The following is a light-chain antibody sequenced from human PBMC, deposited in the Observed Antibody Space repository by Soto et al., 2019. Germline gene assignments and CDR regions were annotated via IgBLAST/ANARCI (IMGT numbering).Light chain of an antibody. V-gene: IGLV2-18*01. Sequence: QSVLTQPPSVSGSPGQSVTISCTGTSTDFVSYNRVSWYQQPPGTAPKLMMYEVRKRPSGVPDRFSGSKSGNTASLTISGLPAADEADYYCSLYTSENTYVCGTGTKLTVL. J-gene: IGLJ1*01. CDR3: SLYTSENTYV. CDR2: EVR. CDR1: STDFVSYNR.